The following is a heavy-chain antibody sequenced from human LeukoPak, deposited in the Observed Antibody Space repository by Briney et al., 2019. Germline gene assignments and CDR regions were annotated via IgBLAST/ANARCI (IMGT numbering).Heavy chain of an antibody. CDR1: GFIFDEYT. Sequence: GGSLRLSCAASGFIFDEYTMHWVRQAPGQGPEWVSFISWDGSSIYYTDSVKGRFTISRDNTKNSLYLQMNSLRAEDTALYHCASYCSSTSCYGRDVWGKGTTVTVSS. J-gene: IGHJ6*04. CDR2: ISWDGSSI. V-gene: IGHV3-43*01. D-gene: IGHD2-2*01. CDR3: ASYCSSTSCYGRDV.